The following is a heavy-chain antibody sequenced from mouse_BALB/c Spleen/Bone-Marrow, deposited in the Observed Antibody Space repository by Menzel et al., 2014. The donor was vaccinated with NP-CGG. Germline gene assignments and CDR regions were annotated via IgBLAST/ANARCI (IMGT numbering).Heavy chain of an antibody. CDR3: ARSEGYYFGST. V-gene: IGHV3-1*02. CDR2: IHYSGST. J-gene: IGHJ3*01. Sequence: VQLQQSGPDLVKPSQSLSLTCTVTGYSITSGYSWHWIRQFPGNRLEWMGYIHYSGSTKYIPSLKSRISITRGTSKNQFFLQLNSVTTEDTATYYCARSEGYYFGSTWGQGTLVTVSA. D-gene: IGHD1-1*01. CDR1: GYSITSGYS.